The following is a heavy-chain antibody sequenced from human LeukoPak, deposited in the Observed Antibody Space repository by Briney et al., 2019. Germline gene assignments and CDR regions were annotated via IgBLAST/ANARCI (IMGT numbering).Heavy chain of an antibody. CDR3: AKDLPVGYCSGGRCYAGPEFDP. V-gene: IGHV3-30*02. D-gene: IGHD2-15*01. Sequence: GGSLRLSCAASGLTFSIYGMRSVCDAPGKGLEWVAFIWYDGSKKYYADSVKGRFTISRDNSKNTLYLQMNSRKAEDTAVYYCAKDLPVGYCSGGRCYAGPEFDPWGQGTLVTVSS. CDR1: GLTFSIYG. J-gene: IGHJ5*02. CDR2: IWYDGSKK.